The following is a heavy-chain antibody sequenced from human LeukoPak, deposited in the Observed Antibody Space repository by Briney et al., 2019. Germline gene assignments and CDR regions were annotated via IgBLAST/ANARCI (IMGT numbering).Heavy chain of an antibody. J-gene: IGHJ1*01. CDR1: GGSISSSSYY. CDR2: IYHSGST. CDR3: ARLAPYDSSGYYYVAEYFQH. V-gene: IGHV4-39*07. Sequence: SETLSLTCTVSGGSISSSSYYWGWIRQPPGKGLEWIGSIYHSGSTYYNPSLKSRVTISVDTSKNQFSLKLSSVTAADTAVYYCARLAPYDSSGYYYVAEYFQHWGQGTLVTVSS. D-gene: IGHD3-22*01.